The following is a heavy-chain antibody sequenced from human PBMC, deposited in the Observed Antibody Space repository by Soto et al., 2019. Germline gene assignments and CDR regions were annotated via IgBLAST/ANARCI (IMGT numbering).Heavy chain of an antibody. D-gene: IGHD2-15*01. CDR1: GFSFSIFA. CDR3: AKDRVDHNSVWDPFDI. CDR2: VGGSNDDT. V-gene: IGHV3-23*01. J-gene: IGHJ3*02. Sequence: EVQLLESGGGLVQPGGSLRLSCAASGFSFSIFAMSWVRQSPGRGLEWVSGVGGSNDDTHYADSVKGRFTIFRDNSKNTLFLQMNSLRVEDTAVYYCAKDRVDHNSVWDPFDIWGQGTMVTVSS.